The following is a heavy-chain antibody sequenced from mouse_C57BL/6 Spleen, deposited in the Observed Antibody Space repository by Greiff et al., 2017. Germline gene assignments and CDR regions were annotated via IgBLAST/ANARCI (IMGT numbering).Heavy chain of an antibody. D-gene: IGHD2-2*01. CDR2: ISSGSSTI. Sequence: EVKLVESGGGLVKPGGSLKLSCAASGFTFSDYGMHWVRQAPEKGLEWVAYISSGSSTIYYADTVKGRFPISRDNAQHTLFLQMTSLRSEDTAMYYCATMVTTPWLAYWGQGTLVTVSA. V-gene: IGHV5-17*01. J-gene: IGHJ3*01. CDR3: ATMVTTPWLAY. CDR1: GFTFSDYG.